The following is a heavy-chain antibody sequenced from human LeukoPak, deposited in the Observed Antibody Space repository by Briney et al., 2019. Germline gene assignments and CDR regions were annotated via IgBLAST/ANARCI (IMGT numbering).Heavy chain of an antibody. Sequence: SETLSLTCTVSGGSISSSSYYWGWIRQPPGKGLEWIGSIYYSGSTYYNPSLKSRVTISVDTSKNQFSLKLSSVTAADTAMYYCARGNRGSYSHWFDPWGQGTLVTVSS. V-gene: IGHV4-39*07. CDR3: ARGNRGSYSHWFDP. CDR2: IYYSGST. J-gene: IGHJ5*02. D-gene: IGHD1-26*01. CDR1: GGSISSSSYY.